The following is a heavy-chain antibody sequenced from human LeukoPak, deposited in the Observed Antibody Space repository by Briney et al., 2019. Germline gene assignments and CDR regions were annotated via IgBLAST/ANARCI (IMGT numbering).Heavy chain of an antibody. CDR1: GYSFSNYW. CDR3: ARLSMALDPFDY. Sequence: GQSLKISCQGSGYSFSNYWIAWVRQLPGKGLEWMGIIYHGDSDTKYSPSFQGQVTISVDKSFSTAYLQWSSLKASDTATYYCARLSMALDPFDYWGQGTLVTVSS. V-gene: IGHV5-51*01. J-gene: IGHJ4*02. D-gene: IGHD2/OR15-2a*01. CDR2: IYHGDSDT.